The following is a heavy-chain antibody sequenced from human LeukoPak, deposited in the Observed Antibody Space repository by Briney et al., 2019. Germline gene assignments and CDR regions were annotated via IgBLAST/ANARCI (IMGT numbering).Heavy chain of an antibody. CDR2: INHSGST. V-gene: IGHV4-34*01. J-gene: IGHJ4*02. CDR1: GGSFSGYY. CDR3: ARVLLWFGEASYFAY. Sequence: SETLSLTCSVYGGSFSGYYWSWIRQPPGKGLEWIGGINHSGSTNYNPSLRSRVTISVDTSTHQSHLTLSSVTAADTTVHYCARVLLWFGEASYFAYWGQGNPVTVSS. D-gene: IGHD3-10*01.